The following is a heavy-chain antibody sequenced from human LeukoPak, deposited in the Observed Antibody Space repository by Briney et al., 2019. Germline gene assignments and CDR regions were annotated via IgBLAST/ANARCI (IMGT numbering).Heavy chain of an antibody. Sequence: GASVKVSCKASGYTITSYGISWVRQAPGQGLEWMGWISAYNGNTNYAQKLQGRVTTTTDTYTSTAYMELRSLRSDDTAVYYCARDCWGITIFGVATLPPRNNWFDPWGQGTLVTVSS. CDR1: GYTITSYG. V-gene: IGHV1-18*01. J-gene: IGHJ5*02. D-gene: IGHD3-3*01. CDR2: ISAYNGNT. CDR3: ARDCWGITIFGVATLPPRNNWFDP.